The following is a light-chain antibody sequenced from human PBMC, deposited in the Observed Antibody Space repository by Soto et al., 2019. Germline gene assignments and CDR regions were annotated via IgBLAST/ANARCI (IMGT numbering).Light chain of an antibody. V-gene: IGKV1-12*01. J-gene: IGKJ5*01. CDR2: DAS. Sequence: DIQMTQSPSSVSASVGDRVIMAFRASLTITSCVAWYQQVPGKAPKLLIYDASILQTGVPSRFSGSGSGTDFTLTINSLQPEDFATYYCQQAKSFPVTFGQGTRLEIK. CDR1: LTITSC. CDR3: QQAKSFPVT.